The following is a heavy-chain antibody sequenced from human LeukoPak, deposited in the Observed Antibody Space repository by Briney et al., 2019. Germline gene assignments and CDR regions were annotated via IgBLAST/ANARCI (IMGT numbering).Heavy chain of an antibody. Sequence: SETLSLTCTVSGGSISSYYWSWIRQPPGKGLEWIGYIYYSGSTNYNPSLKSRVTISVDTSKNQFSLKLSSVTAADTAVYYCARGNHDFWSGYYMLDYWGQGTLVTVSS. J-gene: IGHJ4*02. D-gene: IGHD3-3*01. CDR3: ARGNHDFWSGYYMLDY. V-gene: IGHV4-59*12. CDR2: IYYSGST. CDR1: GGSISSYY.